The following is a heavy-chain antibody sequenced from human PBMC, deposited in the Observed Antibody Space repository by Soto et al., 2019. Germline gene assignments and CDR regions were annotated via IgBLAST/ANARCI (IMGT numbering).Heavy chain of an antibody. CDR2: INPNSGGT. CDR1: GYTFTGYY. CDR3: ARDWKGYCSSTSCRPVNWFDP. V-gene: IGHV1-2*04. D-gene: IGHD2-2*01. Sequence: ASVKVSCKASGYTFTGYYMHWVRQAPGQRHERLGRINPNSGGTNYAQKFQGWVTMTRDTSISTAYMELSRLRSDDTAVYYCARDWKGYCSSTSCRPVNWFDPWGQGTLVNAPQ. J-gene: IGHJ5*02.